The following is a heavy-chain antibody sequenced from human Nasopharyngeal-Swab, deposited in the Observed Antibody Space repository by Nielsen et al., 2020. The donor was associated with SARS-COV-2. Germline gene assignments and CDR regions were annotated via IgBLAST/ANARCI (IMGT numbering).Heavy chain of an antibody. Sequence: SLKISCAASGFTFDDYAMHWVRQASGKGLEWVSGISWNSGSIGYADSVKGRFTISRDNAKNSLYLQMNSLRAEDTAVYYCARVSAPSGDCSSTSCYPPTLRYYYYYYMDVWGKGTTVTVSS. CDR1: GFTFDDYA. D-gene: IGHD2-2*01. CDR2: ISWNSGSI. CDR3: ARVSAPSGDCSSTSCYPPTLRYYYYYYMDV. V-gene: IGHV3-9*01. J-gene: IGHJ6*03.